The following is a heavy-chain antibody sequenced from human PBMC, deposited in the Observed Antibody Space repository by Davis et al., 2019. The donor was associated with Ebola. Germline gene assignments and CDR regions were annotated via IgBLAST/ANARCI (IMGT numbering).Heavy chain of an antibody. CDR1: GYTFTSYG. D-gene: IGHD4-17*01. J-gene: IGHJ4*02. Sequence: AASVKVSCKASGYTFTSYGISWVRQAPGQGLEWMGWISAYNGNTNYAQKLQGRVTMTTDTSTSTAYMELSSLRSEDTAVYYCAREVTVTTNYFDYWGQGTLVTVSS. CDR3: AREVTVTTNYFDY. V-gene: IGHV1-18*01. CDR2: ISAYNGNT.